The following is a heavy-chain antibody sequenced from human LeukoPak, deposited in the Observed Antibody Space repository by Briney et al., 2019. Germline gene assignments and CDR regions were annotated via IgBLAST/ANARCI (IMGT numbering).Heavy chain of an antibody. Sequence: PSETLSLTCSVSGYSISSGYYWGWIRHPPGKGLEGIGSIYHSGSTYYNPSLKSRVTISVDTSKNQFSLKLSSVTAADTAVYYCARHRGLYSSSWYAVDYWGQGTLVTVSS. V-gene: IGHV4-38-2*02. D-gene: IGHD6-13*01. CDR1: GYSISSGYY. J-gene: IGHJ4*02. CDR2: IYHSGST. CDR3: ARHRGLYSSSWYAVDY.